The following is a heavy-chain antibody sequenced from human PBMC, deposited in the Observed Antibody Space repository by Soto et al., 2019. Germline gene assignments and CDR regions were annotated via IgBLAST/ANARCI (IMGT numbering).Heavy chain of an antibody. CDR1: GGSISSGDYY. J-gene: IGHJ5*02. Sequence: SETLSLTCTVSGGSISSGDYYWSWIRQPPWKGLEWIGYIYYSGSTYYNPSLKSRVTISVDTSKNQFSLKLSSVTAADTAVYYCARDLGSSRRYNWFDPWGQGTLVNVAS. CDR2: IYYSGST. V-gene: IGHV4-30-4*01. CDR3: ARDLGSSRRYNWFDP. D-gene: IGHD6-13*01.